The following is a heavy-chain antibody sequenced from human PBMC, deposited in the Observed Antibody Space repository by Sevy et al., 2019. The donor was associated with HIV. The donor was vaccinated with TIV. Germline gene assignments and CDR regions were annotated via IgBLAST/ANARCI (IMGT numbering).Heavy chain of an antibody. V-gene: IGHV1-2*02. D-gene: IGHD3-10*02. CDR2: INPDSGGT. CDR1: GYTLTGYY. Sequence: ASVKVSCKASGYTLTGYYMHWVRQAPGQRLEWMGWINPDSGGTNYAQKFQGRVTMTRDTSISTAYMELSRLRSDDTAVYYCARGFFLGSGKTLDYWGQGTLVTVSS. CDR3: ARGFFLGSGKTLDY. J-gene: IGHJ4*02.